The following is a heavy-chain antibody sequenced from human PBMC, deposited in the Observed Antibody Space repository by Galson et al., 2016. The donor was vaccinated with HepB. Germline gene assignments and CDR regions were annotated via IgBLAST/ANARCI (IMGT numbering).Heavy chain of an antibody. Sequence: SVKVSCKASGYTFTNYYMHWVRQAPGQGLEWVGIINPSGGYISYAQKFQGRVTMTRDTSTSTVYMELSSLRSEDTAVYYCARVDNWTYDYWGQGTLVTVSS. V-gene: IGHV1-46*01. D-gene: IGHD1-7*01. CDR3: ARVDNWTYDY. J-gene: IGHJ4*02. CDR2: INPSGGYI. CDR1: GYTFTNYY.